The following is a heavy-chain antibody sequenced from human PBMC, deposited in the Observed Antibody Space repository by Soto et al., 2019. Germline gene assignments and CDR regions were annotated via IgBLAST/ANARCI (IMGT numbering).Heavy chain of an antibody. Sequence: EVQLVESGGGLIPPGGSLRLSCAXSGFLVNSAYMTWVRQAPGKGLEWLSMINSDGSTLYAESVKGRFTISRDNSKNRLDLQMNSLRAEDTAMYYCARSGYSFAWGYWGQGTLVIVTS. CDR3: ARSGYSFAWGY. J-gene: IGHJ4*02. D-gene: IGHD5-18*01. V-gene: IGHV3-53*01. CDR2: INSDGST. CDR1: GFLVNSAY.